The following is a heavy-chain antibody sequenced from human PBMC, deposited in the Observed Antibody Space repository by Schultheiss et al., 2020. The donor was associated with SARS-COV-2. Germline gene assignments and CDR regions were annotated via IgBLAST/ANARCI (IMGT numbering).Heavy chain of an antibody. Sequence: GGSLRLSCVDSGVTFSQHWMCWVRQAPGKGLEWVSLMYSGGGTYYADFVKGRFAISRDNSMDTLYLQMNSLTAEDTGVYYCARDGRGNSIDYRGQGAVVTVSS. J-gene: IGHJ4*02. CDR1: GVTFSQHW. CDR3: ARDGRGNSIDY. V-gene: IGHV3-66*01. CDR2: MYSGGGT. D-gene: IGHD4-23*01.